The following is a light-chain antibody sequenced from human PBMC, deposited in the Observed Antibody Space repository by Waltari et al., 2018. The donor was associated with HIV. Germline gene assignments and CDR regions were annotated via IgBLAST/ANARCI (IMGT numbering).Light chain of an antibody. CDR2: SNN. J-gene: IGLJ2*01. Sequence: QSVLTQAPSASGTPGQRVTLSCSGTGSNVGVNFVSWYQQLPGMAPKLLIYSNNEGPSRVPDRCCGSKTGTSAALAISGLRSEDEAVYFCAAWDDSVSGWAFGEGTKVTVL. CDR3: AAWDDSVSGWA. CDR1: GSNVGVNF. V-gene: IGLV1-47*01.